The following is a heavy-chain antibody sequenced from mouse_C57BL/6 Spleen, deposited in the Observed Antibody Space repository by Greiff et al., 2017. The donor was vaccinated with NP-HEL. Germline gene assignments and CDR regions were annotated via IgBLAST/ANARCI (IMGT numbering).Heavy chain of an antibody. Sequence: VQLQQSGPELVKPGASVKISCKASGYAFSSSWMNWVKQRPGKGLEWIGRIYPGDGDTNYNGKFKGKATLTADKSTRTAYMQLSSLTSEDSAVYFWARSPDSSGYVAWFAYWGQGTLVTVSA. J-gene: IGHJ3*01. CDR1: GYAFSSSW. V-gene: IGHV1-82*01. D-gene: IGHD3-2*02. CDR3: ARSPDSSGYVAWFAY. CDR2: IYPGDGDT.